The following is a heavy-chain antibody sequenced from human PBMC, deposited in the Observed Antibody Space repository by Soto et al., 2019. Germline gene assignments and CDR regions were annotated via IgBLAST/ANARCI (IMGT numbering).Heavy chain of an antibody. CDR1: GYSFTSYW. CDR3: ARQGSSSSISWFDP. CDR2: IYPGDSDT. J-gene: IGHJ5*02. Sequence: PGESLKISCKGSGYSFTSYWIGWVRQMPGKGLEWVGIIYPGDSDTRYGPSFQGQVTISADKSISTAYLWWSSLKASDTAMYYCARQGSSSSISWFDPWGQGTLVTVSS. D-gene: IGHD6-6*01. V-gene: IGHV5-51*01.